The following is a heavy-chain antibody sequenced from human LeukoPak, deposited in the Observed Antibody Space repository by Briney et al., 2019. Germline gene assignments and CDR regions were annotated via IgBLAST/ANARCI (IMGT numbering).Heavy chain of an antibody. Sequence: GGSLRLFCADSGFTLSRYWMHWVRQPPGKGLVWVSRLNEEGSITNYADSVKGRFTVSRDNAKHTVYLEMNSLRVEDTAVYYCARDMTGNEDYWGQGIPVTVSS. V-gene: IGHV3-74*01. J-gene: IGHJ4*02. CDR2: LNEEGSIT. CDR3: ARDMTGNEDY. D-gene: IGHD1-14*01. CDR1: GFTLSRYW.